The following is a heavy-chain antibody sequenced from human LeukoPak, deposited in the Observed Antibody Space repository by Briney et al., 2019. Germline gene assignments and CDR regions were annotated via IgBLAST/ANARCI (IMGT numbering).Heavy chain of an antibody. Sequence: GGSLRLSCAASGFTFSSYAMSWVRQAPGKGLEWVSAISGSGGSTYYADSVKGRFTISRANSKNTLYLQMNSLRAEDTAVYYCANLPYGDLPEGDAFDIWGQGTMVTVSS. CDR1: GFTFSSYA. CDR2: ISGSGGST. D-gene: IGHD4-17*01. CDR3: ANLPYGDLPEGDAFDI. J-gene: IGHJ3*02. V-gene: IGHV3-23*01.